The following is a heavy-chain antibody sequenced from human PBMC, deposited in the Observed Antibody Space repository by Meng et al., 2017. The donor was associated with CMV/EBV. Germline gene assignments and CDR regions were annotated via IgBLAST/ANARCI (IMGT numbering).Heavy chain of an antibody. D-gene: IGHD2-2*01. Sequence: GGSLRLSCAASGFTFSSYSMNWVRQAPGKGLEWVSSISSSSSYVYYADSVKGRFTISRDNAKNSLYLQMNSLRAEDTAVYYCARDRRGYCSSTSCYYHYYYGMDVWGQGTTVTVSS. CDR3: ARDRRGYCSSTSCYYHYYYGMDV. CDR1: GFTFSSYS. CDR2: ISSSSSYV. V-gene: IGHV3-21*01. J-gene: IGHJ6*02.